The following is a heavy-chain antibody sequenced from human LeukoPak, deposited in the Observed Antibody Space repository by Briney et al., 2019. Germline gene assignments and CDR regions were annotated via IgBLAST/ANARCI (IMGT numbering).Heavy chain of an antibody. CDR3: ARETYYYDSSGFDY. V-gene: IGHV3-7*03. CDR2: IKQDGSEK. D-gene: IGHD3-22*01. CDR1: GFTFSSYW. Sequence: GGSLRLSCAASGFTFSSYWMSWVRQAPGKGLEWVANIKQDGSEKYYVDSVKGRFTISRDNAKNSLYLQMNSLRAEDTAVYYCARETYYYDSSGFDYWGQGTLVTVSS. J-gene: IGHJ4*02.